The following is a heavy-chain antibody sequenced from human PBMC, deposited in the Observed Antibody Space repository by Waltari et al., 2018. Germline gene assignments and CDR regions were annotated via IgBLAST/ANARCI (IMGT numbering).Heavy chain of an antibody. D-gene: IGHD3-10*01. CDR3: ARRKWVVQGENDY. CDR1: GYSFTSYW. J-gene: IGHJ4*02. CDR2: ICPGDTYT. V-gene: IGHV5-51*01. Sequence: EVQLVQSGAEVKKPGESLTISCKGSGYSFTSYWIGWVRQMPGKGLEWVGIICPGDTYTRYIPSFHAQVTISADKSITTAYLQWSTLKASDTARSYCARRKWVVQGENDYWGQGTLVTVSS.